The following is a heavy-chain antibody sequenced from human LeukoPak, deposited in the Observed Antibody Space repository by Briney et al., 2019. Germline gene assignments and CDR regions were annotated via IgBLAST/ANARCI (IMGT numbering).Heavy chain of an antibody. CDR1: GFTFSNFW. Sequence: GGSLRLSCAASGFTFSNFWMTWVRQVPGKRLEWVAHIKQDGSEQYYVDSVKGRFTISRDNNKNSLYLEMHSLRVEDTAVYYCARDQEGSSRYEYWGQGALVTVS. CDR2: IKQDGSEQ. CDR3: ARDQEGSSRYEY. V-gene: IGHV3-7*04. J-gene: IGHJ4*02. D-gene: IGHD6-13*01.